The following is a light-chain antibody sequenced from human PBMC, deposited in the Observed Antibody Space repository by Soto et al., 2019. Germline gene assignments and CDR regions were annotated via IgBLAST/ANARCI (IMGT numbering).Light chain of an antibody. V-gene: IGKV3-15*01. CDR1: RDVSTN. J-gene: IGKJ2*03. CDR2: GAS. Sequence: ETVMTQSPDTLSVSPGESATLSCRASRDVSTNLAWFQQKPGQTPRLVLYGASKRATGIPARFSGSGSGTHFTFTISSLQSEDFGVYYCQHYNNWPPYSFGQGTKVEIK. CDR3: QHYNNWPPYS.